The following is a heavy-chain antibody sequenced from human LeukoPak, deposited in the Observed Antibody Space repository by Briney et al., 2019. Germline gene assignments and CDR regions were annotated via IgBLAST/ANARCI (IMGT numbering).Heavy chain of an antibody. CDR1: IGSISSGSYY. CDR2: IYTSGST. CDR3: ARGAARVYYYMDV. V-gene: IGHV4-61*02. D-gene: IGHD6-6*01. Sequence: SETLSLTCSVSIGSISSGSYYWSWIRQPAGKGLEWIGRIYTSGSTNYNPSLKSRVTISVDTSKNQFSLKLSSVTAADTAVYYCARGAARVYYYMDVWGKGTTVTVSS. J-gene: IGHJ6*03.